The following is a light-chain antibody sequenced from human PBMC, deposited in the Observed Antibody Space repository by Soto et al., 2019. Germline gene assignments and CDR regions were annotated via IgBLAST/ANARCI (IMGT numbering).Light chain of an antibody. CDR2: STS. J-gene: IGLJ1*01. Sequence: QAVVSQESSVSVSPGGTVTITCGLISGSVSTAHNPNWYQQTPGQAPRTLIYSTSTRSSGVPDRFSGSILGNKAALTITGAQADDESDYYCALFMGNGIAVFGTGTKLTVL. CDR1: SGSVSTAHN. CDR3: ALFMGNGIAV. V-gene: IGLV8-61*01.